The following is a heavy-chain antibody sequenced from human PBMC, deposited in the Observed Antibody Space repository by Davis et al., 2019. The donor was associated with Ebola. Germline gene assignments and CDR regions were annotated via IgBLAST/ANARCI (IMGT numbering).Heavy chain of an antibody. J-gene: IGHJ6*04. Sequence: HTGGSLRLSCAASGFTFSSYWMHWVRQAPGKGLVWVSRINSDGSSTSYADSVKGRFTISRDNAKNTLYLQMNSLRAEDTAVYYCAREINQQLVPNYYYYYGMDVWGKGTTVTVSS. D-gene: IGHD6-13*01. V-gene: IGHV3-74*01. CDR3: AREINQQLVPNYYYYYGMDV. CDR1: GFTFSSYW. CDR2: INSDGSST.